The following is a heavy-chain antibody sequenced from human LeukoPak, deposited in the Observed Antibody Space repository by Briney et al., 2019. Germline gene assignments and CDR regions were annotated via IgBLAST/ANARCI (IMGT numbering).Heavy chain of an antibody. V-gene: IGHV3-7*01. CDR3: ARYYCGTSTTCYMFDF. CDR1: GFTFSSYW. CDR2: IKQDGSEK. Sequence: GGSLRLSCAASGFTFSSYWMSWVRQAPGKGLEWVANIKQDGSEKYYVDSVKGRFTISRDNAKNSLYLQMNSLRAEDTAVYYCARYYCGTSTTCYMFDFWGQGTLVTVSP. J-gene: IGHJ4*02. D-gene: IGHD2-2*01.